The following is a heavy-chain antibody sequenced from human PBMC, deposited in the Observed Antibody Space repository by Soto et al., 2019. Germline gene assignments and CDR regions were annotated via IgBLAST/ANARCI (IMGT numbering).Heavy chain of an antibody. CDR1: GFTFSNYA. D-gene: IGHD2-15*01. CDR2: ISGSAVST. J-gene: IGHJ4*02. V-gene: IGHV3-23*01. Sequence: EVHLLESGGGLVQPGGSLSLSCAASGFTFSNYAMSWVRQAPGKGLEWVSGISGSAVSTYYADSVKGRFTISRDNSKSTVYLQMNSLRDEDTAVYYCAKNRGYCSGGSCYFDYWGQGALVTVSS. CDR3: AKNRGYCSGGSCYFDY.